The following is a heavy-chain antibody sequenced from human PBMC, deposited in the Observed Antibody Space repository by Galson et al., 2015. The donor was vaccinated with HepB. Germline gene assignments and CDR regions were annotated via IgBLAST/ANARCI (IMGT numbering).Heavy chain of an antibody. J-gene: IGHJ4*02. CDR1: GFTFDDYG. CDR3: ARASLYYYDSSGYSPLDY. V-gene: IGHV3-20*04. Sequence: SLRLSCAASGFTFDDYGMSWVRQAPGKGLEWVSGINWNGGSTGYADSVKGRFTISRDNAKNSLYLQMNSLRAEDTALYYCARASLYYYDSSGYSPLDYWGQGTLVTVSS. CDR2: INWNGGST. D-gene: IGHD3-22*01.